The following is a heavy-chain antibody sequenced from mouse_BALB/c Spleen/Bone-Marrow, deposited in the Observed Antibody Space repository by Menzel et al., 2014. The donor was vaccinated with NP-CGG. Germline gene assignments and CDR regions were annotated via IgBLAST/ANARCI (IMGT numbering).Heavy chain of an antibody. D-gene: IGHD2-10*02. J-gene: IGHJ2*01. CDR2: IDPSGSET. V-gene: IGHV1-61*01. CDR1: GYTFTGYW. Sequence: QVQLQQSGAELVRPGASVKLSCKASGYTFTGYWMNWVKQRPGQGLEWIGMIDPSGSETHYNEMFKDKATLTVDKSSSTVYMQFSGLTSEVSAVYYCVRKYGKGGDYWGQGTTLTVSS. CDR3: VRKYGKGGDY.